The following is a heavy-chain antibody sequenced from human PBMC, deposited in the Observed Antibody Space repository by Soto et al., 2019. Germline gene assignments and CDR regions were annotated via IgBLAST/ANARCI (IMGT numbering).Heavy chain of an antibody. V-gene: IGHV1-46*01. CDR1: GYIFSSHC. Sequence: GPVKVSFKACGYIFSSHCICLVRQAPGQGLQWMGIINPGGGRTAYAQKFQGRVTSTRYMSTSTVYMELTSLTYDDTAVYYCARDVSGPGATYVMDVWGQGTTVTVSS. CDR2: INPGGGRT. J-gene: IGHJ6*02. CDR3: ARDVSGPGATYVMDV. D-gene: IGHD2-2*01.